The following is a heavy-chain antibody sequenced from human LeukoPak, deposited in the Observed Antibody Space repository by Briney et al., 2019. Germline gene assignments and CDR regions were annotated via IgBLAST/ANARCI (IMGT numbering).Heavy chain of an antibody. CDR2: INPNSGGT. CDR1: GYTFTGYY. D-gene: IGHD2-15*01. J-gene: IGHJ6*03. V-gene: IGHV1-2*02. Sequence: GASVKVSCKASGYTFTGYYMHWVRQAPGQGLEWMGWINPNSGGTNYAQKFQGRVTMTRDTSISTAYMELSRLRSDDTAVYYCASSGRYCSGGSCYWYYMDVWGKGTTVTVS. CDR3: ASSGRYCSGGSCYWYYMDV.